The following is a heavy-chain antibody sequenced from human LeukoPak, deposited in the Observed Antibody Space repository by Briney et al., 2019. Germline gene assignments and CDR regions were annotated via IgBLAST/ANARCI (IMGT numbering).Heavy chain of an antibody. J-gene: IGHJ4*02. CDR2: IRQDGSEK. CDR1: GFTLSSYW. CDR3: ARDRYSSGWYVRGFGY. V-gene: IGHV3-7*03. Sequence: TGGSLRLSCAASGFTLSSYWMSWVPQAPGKGREWGANIRQDGSEKYYVDSVKGRFTISRDNAKNSLYLQMNSLRAEDTAVYYCARDRYSSGWYVRGFGYWGPGTLVTVSS. D-gene: IGHD6-19*01.